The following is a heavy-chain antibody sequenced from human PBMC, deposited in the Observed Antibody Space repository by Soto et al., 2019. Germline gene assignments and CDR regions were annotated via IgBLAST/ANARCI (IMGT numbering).Heavy chain of an antibody. CDR3: ARRTPTGWFDP. J-gene: IGHJ5*02. D-gene: IGHD2-8*02. CDR2: IYYSGST. CDR1: GGSISSSSYY. Sequence: QLQLQESGPGLVKPSETLSLTCTVSGGSISSSSYYWGWIRQPPGKGLEWIGGIYYSGSTYYNPSLKSRVTIAVDTPKNQFSLKLSSVTAADTAVYYCARRTPTGWFDPWGQGTLVTVSS. V-gene: IGHV4-39*01.